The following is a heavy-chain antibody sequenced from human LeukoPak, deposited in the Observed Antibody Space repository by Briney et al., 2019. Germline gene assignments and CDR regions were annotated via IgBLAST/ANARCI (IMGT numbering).Heavy chain of an antibody. CDR1: DGSISSYY. CDR2: IYYSGST. J-gene: IGHJ6*02. D-gene: IGHD3-16*02. V-gene: IGHV4-59*01. Sequence: SETLSLTCTVSDGSISSYYWSWIRQPPGKGLEWIGYIYYSGSTNYNPSLKSRVTISVDTSKNQFSLKLSSVTAADTAVYYCARSFYYYYYGMDVWGQGTTVTVSS. CDR3: ARSFYYYYYGMDV.